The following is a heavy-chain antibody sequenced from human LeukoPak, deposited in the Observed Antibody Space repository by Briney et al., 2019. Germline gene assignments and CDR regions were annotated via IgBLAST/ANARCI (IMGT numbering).Heavy chain of an antibody. CDR1: GFTVSSNY. CDR3: ASRRSSGWYAY. J-gene: IGHJ4*02. V-gene: IGHV3-53*04. CDR2: IYSGGRT. D-gene: IGHD6-19*01. Sequence: GGSLRLSCAASGFTVSSNYMSWVRQAPGKGLEWVSGIYSGGRTYYADSVKGRFTNSRHNSKNTLYLQMNSLRAEDTAVYYCASRRSSGWYAYWGQGTLVTVSS.